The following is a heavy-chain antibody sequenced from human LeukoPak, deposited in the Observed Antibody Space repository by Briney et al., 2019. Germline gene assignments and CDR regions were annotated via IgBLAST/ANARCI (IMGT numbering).Heavy chain of an antibody. CDR1: GYTFTSYC. V-gene: IGHV1-18*01. D-gene: IGHD1-1*01. CDR3: ARNDWNDPWFDP. CDR2: ISAYNGYT. Sequence: ASLKVSCKASGYTFTSYCIIWVRQDPRQGLEGIDWISAYNGYTNYSQKPQGRVTMTTDPSTSTAYMEMRSMRSDDTAVYYCARNDWNDPWFDPWGQGTLVNVSS. J-gene: IGHJ5*02.